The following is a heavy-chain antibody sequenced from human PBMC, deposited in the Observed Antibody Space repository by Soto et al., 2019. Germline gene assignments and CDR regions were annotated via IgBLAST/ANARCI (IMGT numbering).Heavy chain of an antibody. CDR2: NFWNDDK. Sequence: SGPTLVNPTETLTLTCTFSGFSLSSSGVAVGWIRQPPGKALQWLALNFWNDDKRFSPSLQSRLTITKDASQNQVVLTLTNVDPVDTATYYCAHAMEQDYYHYRMDVWGQGTTVTVSS. J-gene: IGHJ6*02. V-gene: IGHV2-5*01. CDR1: GFSLSSSGVA. CDR3: AHAMEQDYYHYRMDV. D-gene: IGHD1-26*01.